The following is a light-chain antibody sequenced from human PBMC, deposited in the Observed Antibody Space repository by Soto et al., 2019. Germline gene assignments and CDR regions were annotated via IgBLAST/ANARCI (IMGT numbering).Light chain of an antibody. J-gene: IGKJ2*01. V-gene: IGKV3-20*01. CDR1: QSVNSNY. CDR3: QQYGSSPYT. Sequence: ETVLTQSPGTLSLSPGERATLSCRASQSVNSNYLAWYQQKPGQAPRLLIFGASRRATGIPDRFSGCGSGTGFTLTISRLEPEDFAVYDCQQYGSSPYTFGQGTKLESK. CDR2: GAS.